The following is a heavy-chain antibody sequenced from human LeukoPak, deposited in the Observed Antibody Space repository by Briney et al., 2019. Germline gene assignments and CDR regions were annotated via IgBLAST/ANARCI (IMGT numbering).Heavy chain of an antibody. CDR1: GFTFSSYA. CDR2: ISGSGGNT. Sequence: GGSLRLSCAASGFTFSSYAMSWVRQAPGKGLEWVSEISGSGGNTDFADSVKGRFTISRDNSKNTLDLQMNSLRAEDTAIYYCAKGASSWSHYMDVWGKGTTVTVSS. V-gene: IGHV3-23*01. D-gene: IGHD6-13*01. CDR3: AKGASSWSHYMDV. J-gene: IGHJ6*03.